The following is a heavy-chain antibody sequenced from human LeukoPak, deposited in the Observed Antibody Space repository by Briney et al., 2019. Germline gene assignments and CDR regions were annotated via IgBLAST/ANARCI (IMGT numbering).Heavy chain of an antibody. Sequence: PSQSLSLTCTVSGGSISSGGYCWSWIRQHPGKGLEWIGYIYYSGSTYYNPSLNSRVSISVDTSKSQFSLKLSSVTAADTAVYYCARFIGGGQAAAFDYWGEGTLVTVSS. CDR3: ARFIGGGQAAAFDY. V-gene: IGHV4-31*03. CDR1: GGSISSGGYC. D-gene: IGHD6-13*01. J-gene: IGHJ4*02. CDR2: IYYSGST.